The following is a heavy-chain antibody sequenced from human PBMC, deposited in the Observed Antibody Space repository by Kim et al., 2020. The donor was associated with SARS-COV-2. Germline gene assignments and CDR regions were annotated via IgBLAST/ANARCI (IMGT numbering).Heavy chain of an antibody. CDR3: ASSSGWYLNY. V-gene: IGHV4-59*01. Sequence: STTNNPSLKSRVTLSEATSKTQFALKLSSVTAADTAEYYCASSSGWYLNYWGQGTLVTVSS. CDR2: ST. D-gene: IGHD6-19*01. J-gene: IGHJ4*02.